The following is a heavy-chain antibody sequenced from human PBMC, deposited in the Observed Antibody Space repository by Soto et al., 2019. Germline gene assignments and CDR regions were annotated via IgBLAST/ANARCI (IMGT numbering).Heavy chain of an antibody. CDR3: ARSPTYYYDSSGYPDGMDV. V-gene: IGHV4-34*01. CDR1: GGSFSGYY. Sequence: SETLSLTCAVYGGSFSGYYWSWIRQPPGKGLEWIGEINHRGSTNYNPSLKSRVTISVDTSKNQFSLKLSSVTAADTAVYYCARSPTYYYDSSGYPDGMDVWGQGTTVTVSS. D-gene: IGHD3-22*01. CDR2: INHRGST. J-gene: IGHJ6*02.